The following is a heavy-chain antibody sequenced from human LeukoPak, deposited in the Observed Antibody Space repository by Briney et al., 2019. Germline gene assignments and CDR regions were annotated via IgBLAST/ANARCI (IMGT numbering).Heavy chain of an antibody. J-gene: IGHJ6*02. CDR1: GGSISSYY. CDR2: IYYSGST. V-gene: IGHV4-39*01. D-gene: IGHD3-22*01. Sequence: SETLSLTCTVSGGSISSYYWGWIRQPPGKGLEWIGSIYYSGSTYYNPSLKSRVTISVDTSKNQFSLKLSSVTAADTAVYYCARRSSSGYYGMDVWGQGTTVTVSS. CDR3: ARRSSSGYYGMDV.